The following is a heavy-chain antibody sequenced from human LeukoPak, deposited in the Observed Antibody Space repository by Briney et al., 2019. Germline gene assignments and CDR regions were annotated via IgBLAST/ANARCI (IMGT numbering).Heavy chain of an antibody. J-gene: IGHJ6*03. CDR1: GRSFSTHY. CDR2: INHSGST. D-gene: IGHD1-1*01. V-gene: IGHV4-34*01. Sequence: SETLSLTCAVYGRSFSTHYWSWIRQSPGKGLEWIGEINHSGSTNYNPSLKSRVTISVDMSQNQFSLKLSSVTAADTAVYYCARVSSWYNYYYYYYMDVWGKGTTVTVSS. CDR3: ARVSSWYNYYYYYYMDV.